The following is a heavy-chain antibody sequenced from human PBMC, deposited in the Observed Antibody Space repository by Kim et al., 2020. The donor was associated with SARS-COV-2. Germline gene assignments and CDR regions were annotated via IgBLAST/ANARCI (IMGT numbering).Heavy chain of an antibody. CDR1: HGSVNNNF. CDR2: VYSPGIA. Sequence: SETLSLTCTVSHGSVNNNFWSWIRQPAGQGLEWIGRVYSPGIADYNPSLKSRVIMSLDTSRNQFSLRLNYVTAADSAVYYCARGPAQGAPLDYWGQGTLVTVSS. CDR3: ARGPAQGAPLDY. V-gene: IGHV4-4*07. J-gene: IGHJ4*02.